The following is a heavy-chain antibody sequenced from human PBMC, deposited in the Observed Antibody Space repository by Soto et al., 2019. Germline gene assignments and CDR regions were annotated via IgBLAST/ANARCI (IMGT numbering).Heavy chain of an antibody. V-gene: IGHV4-4*07. J-gene: IGHJ4*02. CDR2: IYASGDT. Sequence: SETLSLTCSVSGDSISSYHWSWIRQPAGKGLEWIGRIYASGDTNYNPSLKSRVTMSVDTSKNQFSLKLSSVTAADTAVYYCAREYTETVAGPTPYLFDSWGQGTLVTVSS. CDR3: AREYTETVAGPTPYLFDS. D-gene: IGHD6-19*01. CDR1: GDSISSYH.